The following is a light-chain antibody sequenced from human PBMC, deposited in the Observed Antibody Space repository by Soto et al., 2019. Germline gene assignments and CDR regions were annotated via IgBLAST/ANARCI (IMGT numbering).Light chain of an antibody. CDR3: QQYNNWLYT. J-gene: IGKJ2*01. CDR1: QTVSTN. V-gene: IGKV3-15*01. CDR2: GAS. Sequence: ERVMTQSPATLSVSPGERATLSCRASQTVSTNLAWYQLKPGQAPRLRIYGASTRATGVPARFSGSGSGTEFTLTISSLQSEDFAVYYCQQYNNWLYTSGQGTKVEIK.